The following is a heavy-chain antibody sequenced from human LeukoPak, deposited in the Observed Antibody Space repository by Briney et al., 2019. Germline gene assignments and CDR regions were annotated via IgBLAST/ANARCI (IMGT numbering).Heavy chain of an antibody. D-gene: IGHD5-24*01. CDR3: ATPSPEMATIIGLGVYCYGMDV. V-gene: IGHV1-69*04. J-gene: IGHJ6*02. CDR1: GGTFSSYA. CDR2: IIPIFGIA. Sequence: GSSVKVSCKASGGTFSSYAISWVRQAPGQGLEWMGRIIPIFGIANYAQKFQGRVTITADKSTSTAYMELSSLRSEDTAVYYCATPSPEMATIIGLGVYCYGMDVWGQGTTVTVSS.